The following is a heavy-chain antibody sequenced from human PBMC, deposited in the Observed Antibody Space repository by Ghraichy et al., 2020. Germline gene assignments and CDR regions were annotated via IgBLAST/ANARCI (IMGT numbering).Heavy chain of an antibody. CDR1: GFTFSSYG. CDR3: ARISDYYGSEDY. J-gene: IGHJ4*02. D-gene: IGHD3-10*01. Sequence: GGSLRLSCAASGFTFSSYGMHWVRQAPGKRLEWVAVIWYDGSNKYYADSVKGRFTISRDNSKNTVYLQMNSLRAEDTAVYYCARISDYYGSEDYWGQGTLVTVSS. V-gene: IGHV3-33*01. CDR2: IWYDGSNK.